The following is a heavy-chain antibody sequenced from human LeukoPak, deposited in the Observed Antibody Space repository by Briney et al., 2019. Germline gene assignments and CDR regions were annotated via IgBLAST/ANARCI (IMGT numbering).Heavy chain of an antibody. J-gene: IGHJ5*02. D-gene: IGHD3-10*01. V-gene: IGHV4-34*01. CDR2: INHSGST. CDR1: GGSFSGYY. CDR3: ARGPRYYYGSGSYYKQFDP. Sequence: SETLSLTRAVYGGSFSGYYWSWIRQPPGKGLEWIGEINHSGSTNYNPSLKSRVTISVDTSKNQFSLKLSSVTAADTAVYYCARGPRYYYGSGSYYKQFDPWGQGTLVTVSS.